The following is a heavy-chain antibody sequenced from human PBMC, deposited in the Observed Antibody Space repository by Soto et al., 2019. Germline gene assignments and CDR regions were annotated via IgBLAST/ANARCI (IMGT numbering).Heavy chain of an antibody. D-gene: IGHD6-6*01. CDR2: MSYAGTYK. J-gene: IGHJ4*02. CDR1: GFTFSDYG. CDR3: AKEMYPRTVLDSSSPWGDY. Sequence: QVQLVESGGGLVQPGRSLRLSCAVSGFTFSDYGMHWVRQAPGKGREWVAVMSYAGTYKYYADSVKGRFTTSRDLSGNTLFLQMNSLRLEDTAVYFCAKEMYPRTVLDSSSPWGDYWGQGTLVTVSS. V-gene: IGHV3-30*18.